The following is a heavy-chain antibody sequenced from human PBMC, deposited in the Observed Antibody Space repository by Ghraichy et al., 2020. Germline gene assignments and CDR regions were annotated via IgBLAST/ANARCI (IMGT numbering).Heavy chain of an antibody. CDR1: GFTFSSYS. D-gene: IGHD3-22*01. Sequence: GGSLRLSCAASGFTFSSYSMNWVRQAPGKGLEWVSSISSSSYIYYADSVKGRFTISRDNAKNSLYLQMNSLRAEDTAVYYCARDFSMIVVVITDNPSLYGMDVWGQGTTVTVSS. CDR2: ISSSSYI. CDR3: ARDFSMIVVVITDNPSLYGMDV. J-gene: IGHJ6*02. V-gene: IGHV3-21*01.